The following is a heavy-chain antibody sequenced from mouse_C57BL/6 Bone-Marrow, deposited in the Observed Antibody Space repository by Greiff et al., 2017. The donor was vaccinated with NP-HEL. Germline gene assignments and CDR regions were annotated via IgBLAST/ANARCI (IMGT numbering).Heavy chain of an antibody. CDR2: SRNKANDYTT. CDR3: ARDAPLYDGYWYFDV. Sequence: EVKVVESGGGLVQSGRSLRLSCATSGFTFSDFYMEWVRQAPGKGLEWIAASRNKANDYTTEYSASVKGRFIVSRDNSQRILYLQMNALRAEDTAIYYCARDAPLYDGYWYFDVWGTGTTVTVS. V-gene: IGHV7-1*01. J-gene: IGHJ1*03. CDR1: GFTFSDFY. D-gene: IGHD2-3*01.